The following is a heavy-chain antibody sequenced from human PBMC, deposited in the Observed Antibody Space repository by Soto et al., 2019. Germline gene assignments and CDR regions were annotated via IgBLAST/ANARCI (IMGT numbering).Heavy chain of an antibody. CDR1: GYTFTGYY. J-gene: IGHJ6*02. CDR2: INPNSGGT. V-gene: IGHV1-2*02. Sequence: QVQLVQSGAEVKKPGASVKVSCKASGYTFTGYYMHWVRQAPGQGLEWMGWINPNSGGTNYAQKFQGRVTMTSATSISTAYMELSRLRSDDTAVYYCARTDTAMVGGYYGMDVWGQGTTVTVSS. CDR3: ARTDTAMVGGYYGMDV. D-gene: IGHD5-18*01.